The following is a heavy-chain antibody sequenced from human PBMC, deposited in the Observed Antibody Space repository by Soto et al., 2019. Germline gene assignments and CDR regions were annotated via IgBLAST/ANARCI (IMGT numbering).Heavy chain of an antibody. CDR3: AKEYLEWLVRDYYFDY. CDR2: ISYDGSNK. CDR1: GFTFSSYG. V-gene: IGHV3-30*18. J-gene: IGHJ4*02. Sequence: QVQLVESGGGVVQPGRSLRLSCAASGFTFSSYGMHWVRQAPGKGLEWVADISYDGSNKYYADSVKGRFTISRDNSKNTLYLQMNSLRAEDTAVYYCAKEYLEWLVRDYYFDYWGQGTLVTVSS. D-gene: IGHD6-19*01.